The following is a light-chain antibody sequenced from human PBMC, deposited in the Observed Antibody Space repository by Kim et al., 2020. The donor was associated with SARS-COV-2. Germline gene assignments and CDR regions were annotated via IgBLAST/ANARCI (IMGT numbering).Light chain of an antibody. CDR2: AAS. Sequence: DIQMTQSPSSLSASVGDRVTITCRASQSISSYLNWYQQKPGKATKLLIYAASSLQSGVPSRFSGSGSGTDFTLTISSLQPEDFATYYCQQSYSTPYTFGQGTKLAI. CDR1: QSISSY. J-gene: IGKJ2*01. V-gene: IGKV1-39*01. CDR3: QQSYSTPYT.